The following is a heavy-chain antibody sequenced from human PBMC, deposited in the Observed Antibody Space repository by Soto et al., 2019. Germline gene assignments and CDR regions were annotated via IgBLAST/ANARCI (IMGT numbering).Heavy chain of an antibody. CDR3: ARGWGSAFDYVDY. J-gene: IGHJ4*02. CDR2: ISPSVGTT. Sequence: QVQLIQSGTEVKKPGASVKISCQSSGYTFTSHYLYWVRQAHGQGLEWMGIISPSVGTTSYAQKFQDRITMTRDTSTSTVYMETRRLPSDDTAVYYCARGWGSAFDYVDYWGQGSLVTVSS. D-gene: IGHD6-25*01. V-gene: IGHV1-46*03. CDR1: GYTFTSHY.